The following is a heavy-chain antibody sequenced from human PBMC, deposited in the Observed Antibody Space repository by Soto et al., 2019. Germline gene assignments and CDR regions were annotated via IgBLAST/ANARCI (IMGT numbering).Heavy chain of an antibody. CDR1: GFSLSTSGMC. CDR2: IDWDDDK. J-gene: IGHJ6*03. Sequence: GSGPTLVNPTQTLTLTCTFSGFSLSTSGMCVSWIRQPPGKALEWLARIDWDDDKYYSTSLKTRLTISKDTSKNQVVLTMTNMDPVDTATYYCARSYSGYDNDPYYYYYMDVWGKGTTVTVSS. CDR3: ARSYSGYDNDPYYYYYMDV. V-gene: IGHV2-70*11. D-gene: IGHD5-12*01.